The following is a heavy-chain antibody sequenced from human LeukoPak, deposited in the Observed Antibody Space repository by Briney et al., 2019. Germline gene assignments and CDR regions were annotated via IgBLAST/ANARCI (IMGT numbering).Heavy chain of an antibody. J-gene: IGHJ2*01. CDR3: ARDLDYDSSGYHWYFDL. D-gene: IGHD3-22*01. CDR1: GGSISSYY. CDR2: IYYSGST. V-gene: IGHV4-59*01. Sequence: SETLSLTCTVSGGSISSYYWSWIRQPPGKGLEWIGYIYYSGSTNYNPSLKSRVTISVDTSKNQFSLKLSSVTAADTAVYYCARDLDYDSSGYHWYFDLWGRGTLVTVSS.